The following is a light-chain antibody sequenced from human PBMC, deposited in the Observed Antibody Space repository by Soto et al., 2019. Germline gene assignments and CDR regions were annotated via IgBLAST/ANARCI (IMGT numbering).Light chain of an antibody. J-gene: IGKJ2*01. CDR1: QDINNY. V-gene: IGKV1-33*01. CDR3: KQYDTLPPT. Sequence: DIQMTQSPSSLSASVGDRVTITCQASQDINNYLVWYQQKPGKAPKLLIYDSSKLETGVPSRFSGGASGTDFTFTISGLQPEDVATYYCKQYDTLPPTFGQGTKLEIK. CDR2: DSS.